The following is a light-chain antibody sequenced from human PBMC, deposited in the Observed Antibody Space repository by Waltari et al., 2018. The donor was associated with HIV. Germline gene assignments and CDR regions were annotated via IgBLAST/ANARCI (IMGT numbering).Light chain of an antibody. V-gene: IGKV4-1*01. CDR1: QSLLYSANNKNY. J-gene: IGKJ1*01. CDR3: HQYFSAPWT. CDR2: WVS. Sequence: DIVMTQSPDSLAVSLGERATINCKSSQSLLYSANNKNYLAWSQQRPGQPPKLLIYWVSARESGVPDRFSGSGSGTDFTLTISSLQADDVAVYYCHQYFSAPWTFGQGTKVEIK.